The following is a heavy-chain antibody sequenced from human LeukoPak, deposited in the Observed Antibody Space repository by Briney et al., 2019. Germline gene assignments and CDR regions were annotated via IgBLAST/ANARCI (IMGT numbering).Heavy chain of an antibody. Sequence: NPSETLSLTCAVYGYSISSGYYWGWIRQPPGKGLEWIGSIYHSGSTYYNPSLKSRVTISVDTSKNQFSLKLSSVTAADTAVYYCASQRLELWFGELRQEFDYWGQGTLVTVSS. J-gene: IGHJ4*02. CDR1: GYSISSGYY. V-gene: IGHV4-38-2*01. D-gene: IGHD3-10*01. CDR2: IYHSGST. CDR3: ASQRLELWFGELRQEFDY.